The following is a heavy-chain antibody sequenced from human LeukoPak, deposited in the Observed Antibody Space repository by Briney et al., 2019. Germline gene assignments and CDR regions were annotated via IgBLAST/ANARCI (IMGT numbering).Heavy chain of an antibody. J-gene: IGHJ5*02. V-gene: IGHV4-59*01. CDR2: IYYSGST. CDR1: GGSISSYY. D-gene: IGHD3-3*01. Sequence: SETLSLTCTVSGGSISSYYWSWIRQPPGKGLEWIGYIYYSGSTNYNPSPKSRVTISVDTSKNQFSLKLSSVTAADTAVYYCARVGEGYYDFWSGYYMDPWGQGTLVTVSS. CDR3: ARVGEGYYDFWSGYYMDP.